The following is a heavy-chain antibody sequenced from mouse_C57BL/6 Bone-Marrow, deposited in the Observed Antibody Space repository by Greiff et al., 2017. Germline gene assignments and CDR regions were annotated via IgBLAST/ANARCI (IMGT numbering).Heavy chain of an antibody. J-gene: IGHJ2*01. CDR2: INPGSGGT. Sequence: QVQLKQSGAELVRPGTSVKVSCKASGYAFTNYLIEWVKQRPGQGLEWIGVINPGSGGTNYNEKFKGKATLTADKSSSTAYMQLSSLTSDDSAVYFCARRYDYGGSDYWGQGTTLTVSS. CDR1: GYAFTNYL. D-gene: IGHD2-4*01. CDR3: ARRYDYGGSDY. V-gene: IGHV1-54*01.